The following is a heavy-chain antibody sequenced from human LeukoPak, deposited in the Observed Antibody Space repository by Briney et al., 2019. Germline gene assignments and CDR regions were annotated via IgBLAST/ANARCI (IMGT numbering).Heavy chain of an antibody. CDR1: GGSLSSSSYY. CDR3: TRATHLVMIDY. D-gene: IGHD4-23*01. J-gene: IGHJ4*02. CDR2: IYYSGST. Sequence: PSETLSLTCTVSGGSLSSSSYYWGWVRQPPGKGLEWIGSIYYSGSTYYNPSLKSRVTISVDTSKNQFSLKLSSVTAADTAVYYCTRATHLVMIDYWGQGTLVTVSS. V-gene: IGHV4-39*07.